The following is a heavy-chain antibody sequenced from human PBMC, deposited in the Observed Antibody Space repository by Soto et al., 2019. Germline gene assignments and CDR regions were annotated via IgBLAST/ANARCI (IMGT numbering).Heavy chain of an antibody. CDR1: RGSISSADYY. Sequence: PSETLSLTCTVSRGSISSADYYWSWIRQPPGKGLEWIGFIYYSGSTYYNPSLKSRVTISVDTSKNQFSLKLSSVTAADTAVFYCARLRWEQPWVFDYWGQGTLVTVSS. CDR3: ARLRWEQPWVFDY. V-gene: IGHV4-30-4*01. J-gene: IGHJ4*02. CDR2: IYYSGST. D-gene: IGHD1-26*01.